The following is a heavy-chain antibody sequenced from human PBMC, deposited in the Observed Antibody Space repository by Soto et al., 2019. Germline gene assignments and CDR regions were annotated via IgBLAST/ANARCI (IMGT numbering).Heavy chain of an antibody. D-gene: IGHD4-4*01. CDR3: AKADYRARGAFDI. Sequence: EVQLVESGGGLVQPGGSLRLSCAASGFTFSTYWMHWVRQAPGKGLVWVSRINSDGSSTTYADSVKGRLTIPRDNAKNTLYLQMNSLRVEDTAVYHCAKADYRARGAFDIWGQGTMVTVPS. V-gene: IGHV3-74*01. CDR2: INSDGSST. CDR1: GFTFSTYW. J-gene: IGHJ3*02.